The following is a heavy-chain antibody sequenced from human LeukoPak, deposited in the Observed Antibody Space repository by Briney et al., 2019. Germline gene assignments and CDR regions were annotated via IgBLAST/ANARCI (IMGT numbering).Heavy chain of an antibody. J-gene: IGHJ4*02. CDR1: GFTFSGYW. CDR3: WVPATAGEADY. Sequence: QPGGSLRLSCAASGFTFSGYWMHWVRQAPGMGLVWVSRINSDGTITNYADSVKGRFTISRDNVKSTLYLQMNSLTAEDTAVYYCWVPATAGEADYWGQGTLVTVSS. V-gene: IGHV3-74*01. D-gene: IGHD3-16*01. CDR2: INSDGTIT.